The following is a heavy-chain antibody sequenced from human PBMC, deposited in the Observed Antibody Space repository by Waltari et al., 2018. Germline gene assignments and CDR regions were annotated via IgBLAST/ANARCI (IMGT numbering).Heavy chain of an antibody. Sequence: QVQLWESGGGVVKPGGSLRLSWSASGFTFSSYAMHWVRQAPGKGREWVAFIRYDGSNKYYADSVKGRFTISRDNSKNTLYLQMNSLRAEDTAVYYCAKDREWELLGGMDVWGKGTTVTVSS. CDR2: IRYDGSNK. CDR3: AKDREWELLGGMDV. D-gene: IGHD1-26*01. V-gene: IGHV3-30*02. J-gene: IGHJ6*04. CDR1: GFTFSSYA.